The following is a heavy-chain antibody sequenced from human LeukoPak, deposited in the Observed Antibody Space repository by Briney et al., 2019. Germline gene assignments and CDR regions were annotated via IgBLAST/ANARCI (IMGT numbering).Heavy chain of an antibody. J-gene: IGHJ3*02. CDR3: AILGVVIGGDAFDI. CDR1: GFTFSSYW. D-gene: IGHD3-3*01. CDR2: INSDGSST. V-gene: IGHV3-74*01. Sequence: PGGSLRLSCAASGFTFSSYWMHWVRQAPGKGLVWVSRINSDGSSTSYADSVKGRFTISRDNAKNTLYLQMNSLRAEDTAVYYCAILGVVIGGDAFDIWGQGTMVTVSS.